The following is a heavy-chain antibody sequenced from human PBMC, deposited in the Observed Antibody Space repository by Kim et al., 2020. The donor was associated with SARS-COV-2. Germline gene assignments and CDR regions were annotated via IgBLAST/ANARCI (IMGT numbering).Heavy chain of an antibody. Sequence: GGSLRLSCAASGFTFSSYAMHWVRQAPGKGLEWVAVISYDGSNKYYADSVKGRFTISRDNSKNTLYLQMNSLRAEDTAVYYCARALGGGSGWGQGTLVTVSS. CDR1: GFTFSSYA. CDR2: ISYDGSNK. V-gene: IGHV3-30-3*01. D-gene: IGHD2-15*01. J-gene: IGHJ4*02. CDR3: ARALGGGSG.